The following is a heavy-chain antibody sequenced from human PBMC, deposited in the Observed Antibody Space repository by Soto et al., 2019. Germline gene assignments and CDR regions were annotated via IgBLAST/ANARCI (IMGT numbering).Heavy chain of an antibody. J-gene: IGHJ4*02. Sequence: PSETLSLTCAVYGGSFSGYYWGWIRQPPGKGLEWIGSIYYSGSTYYNPSLKSRVTISADTSKNQFSLKLSSVTAADTAVYYCARGGTYYYGSGRKPYYFDYWGQGTLVTVSS. CDR2: IYYSGST. V-gene: IGHV4-34*01. D-gene: IGHD3-10*01. CDR3: ARGGTYYYGSGRKPYYFDY. CDR1: GGSFSGYY.